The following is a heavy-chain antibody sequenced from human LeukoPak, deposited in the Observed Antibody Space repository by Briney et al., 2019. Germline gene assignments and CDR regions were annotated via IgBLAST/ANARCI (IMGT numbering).Heavy chain of an antibody. V-gene: IGHV3-74*01. CDR2: INSDGSST. CDR3: AASQIGEGAFDI. D-gene: IGHD3-22*01. J-gene: IGHJ3*02. Sequence: GGSLRLSCAASGFTFSSYWMHWVRQAPGKGLVWVSRINSDGSSTSYADSVKGRFTISRDNAKNSLYLQMNSLRAEDTAVYYCAASQIGEGAFDIWGQGTMVTVSS. CDR1: GFTFSSYW.